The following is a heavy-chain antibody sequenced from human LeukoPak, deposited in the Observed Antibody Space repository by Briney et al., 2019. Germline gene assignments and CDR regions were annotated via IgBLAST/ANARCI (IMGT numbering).Heavy chain of an antibody. J-gene: IGHJ5*02. D-gene: IGHD3-10*01. CDR1: GYXFTSYG. CDR3: ARDTGEYYGSGSYYKGYNWFDP. CDR2: ISAYNGNT. V-gene: IGHV1-18*01. Sequence: ASVKVSCKASGYXFTSYGISWVRQAPGQGLEWMGWISAYNGNTNYAQKLQGRVTMTTDTSTSTAYMELRSLRSDDTAVYYCARDTGEYYGSGSYYKGYNWFDPWGQGTLVTVSS.